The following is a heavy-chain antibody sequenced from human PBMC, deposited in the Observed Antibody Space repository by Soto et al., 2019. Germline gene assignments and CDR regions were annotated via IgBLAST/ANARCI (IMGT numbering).Heavy chain of an antibody. CDR2: ISSSSRYI. Sequence: EIQLVESGGGLVQPGGSLRLSCATSGFPFSSYNMNWVRQAPGKGLQWVSSISSSSRYIYYADSIKGRFTISRDNANNSLYLELNSLRAEDTTVYYCARDVLLSFGELFKVHYMDVWGKGTTVAVSS. CDR1: GFPFSSYN. D-gene: IGHD3-10*01. V-gene: IGHV3-21*06. CDR3: ARDVLLSFGELFKVHYMDV. J-gene: IGHJ6*03.